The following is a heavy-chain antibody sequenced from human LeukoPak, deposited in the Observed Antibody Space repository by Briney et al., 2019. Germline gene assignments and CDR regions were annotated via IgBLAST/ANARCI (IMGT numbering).Heavy chain of an antibody. Sequence: ASVKVSCKASGYTFTGYYMHWVRQAPGQGLEWMGWINPNSGGTNYAQKFQGRVTMTRDTSISTACMELSRLRSDDTAVYYCARGAPRWELLSAPIDYWGQGTLVTVSS. D-gene: IGHD1-26*01. CDR3: ARGAPRWELLSAPIDY. CDR2: INPNSGGT. V-gene: IGHV1-2*02. J-gene: IGHJ4*02. CDR1: GYTFTGYY.